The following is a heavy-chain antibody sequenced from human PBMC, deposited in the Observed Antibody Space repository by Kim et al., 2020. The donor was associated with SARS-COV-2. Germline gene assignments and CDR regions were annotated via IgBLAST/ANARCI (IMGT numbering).Heavy chain of an antibody. J-gene: IGHJ6*02. CDR1: GYTFTSYA. CDR2: INAGNGNT. Sequence: ASVKVSCKASGYTFTSYAMHWVRQAPGQRLEWMGWINAGNGNTKYSQKFQGRVTITRDTSASTAYMELSSLRSEDTAVYYCATIRMIGGYYYYGMDVWGQGTTVTVSS. D-gene: IGHD3-22*01. V-gene: IGHV1-3*01. CDR3: ATIRMIGGYYYYGMDV.